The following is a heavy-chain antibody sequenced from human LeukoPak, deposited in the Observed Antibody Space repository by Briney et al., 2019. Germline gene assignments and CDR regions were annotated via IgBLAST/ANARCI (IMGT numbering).Heavy chain of an antibody. CDR2: VSPYNGNP. CDR3: ARDSASVAGIIDY. Sequence: ASVKVSCKASGGTFSNYAVNWVRQAPGQGLEWMGWVSPYNGNPYYAQKLQGRVSMTTDTSTSTAYMELRSLRSDDTAVYYCARDSASVAGIIDYWGQGTLVTVSS. D-gene: IGHD6-19*01. CDR1: GGTFSNYA. V-gene: IGHV1-18*01. J-gene: IGHJ4*02.